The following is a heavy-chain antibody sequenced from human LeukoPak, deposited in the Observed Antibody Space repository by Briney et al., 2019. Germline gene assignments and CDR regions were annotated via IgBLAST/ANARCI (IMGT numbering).Heavy chain of an antibody. CDR1: GFIFDDYA. V-gene: IGHV3-43*02. D-gene: IGHD3-16*01. CDR3: AKQGGGTSLYY. CDR2: ISGGGGGP. J-gene: IGHJ4*02. Sequence: PGGSLRLSCAASGFIFDDYAMHWVRQAPGKGLEWVSLISGGGGGPYYEDSVKGWFTIPRDNSKNSLYLQMNRLRAEDTAFYYCAKQGGGTSLYYWGQGTLVTVS.